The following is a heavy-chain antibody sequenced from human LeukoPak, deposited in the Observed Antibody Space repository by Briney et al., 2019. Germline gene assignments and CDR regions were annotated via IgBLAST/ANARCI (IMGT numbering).Heavy chain of an antibody. CDR1: GYSSTSYW. D-gene: IGHD1-26*01. J-gene: IGHJ4*02. CDR2: TYPGDSDA. V-gene: IGHV5-51*01. CDR3: ARRRDLYSGSYYPLDY. Sequence: GESLKISCKGSGYSSTSYWIGWVRQMPGKGLKWMGITYPGDSDARYSPSFQGQVTISADKSISTAYMQWSSLKASDTAMYYCARRRDLYSGSYYPLDYWGQGTLVTVSS.